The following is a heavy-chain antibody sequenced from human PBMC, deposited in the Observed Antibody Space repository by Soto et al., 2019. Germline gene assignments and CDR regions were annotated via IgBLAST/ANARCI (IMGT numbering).Heavy chain of an antibody. CDR1: GFTFSIYS. D-gene: IGHD5-12*01. CDR3: ARDFSLVIVAPGY. J-gene: IGHJ4*02. V-gene: IGHV3-48*01. CDR2: IMPGSSHI. Sequence: GGSLRLSCAASGFTFSIYSMNWVRQAPGKGLEWVSYIMPGSSHIFYADSVKGRFTISRDNSKNTVYLQMNSLRAEDTAVYYCARDFSLVIVAPGYWGQGTLVTVSS.